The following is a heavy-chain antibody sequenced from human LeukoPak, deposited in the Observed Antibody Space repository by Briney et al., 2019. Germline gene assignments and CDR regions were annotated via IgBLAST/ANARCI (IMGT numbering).Heavy chain of an antibody. CDR3: ARGGCRGDCIPFEN. CDR2: IHPNSDGT. V-gene: IGHV1-2*02. Sequence: ASVEVSCKASGYTFTGHYLHWVRQAPGQGLEWMGWIHPNSDGTSYAQKFQGRVTMTRDTSTSTAYMELTRLMSDDTAVYYCARGGCRGDCIPFENWGQGTLVTVSS. J-gene: IGHJ4*02. CDR1: GYTFTGHY. D-gene: IGHD2-21*02.